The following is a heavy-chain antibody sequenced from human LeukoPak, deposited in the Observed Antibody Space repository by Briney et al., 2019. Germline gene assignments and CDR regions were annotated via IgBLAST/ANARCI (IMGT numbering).Heavy chain of an antibody. CDR1: GFTFSSYS. V-gene: IGHV3-21*01. J-gene: IGHJ4*02. D-gene: IGHD2-15*01. CDR3: ARAPHPYCSGGNCIYFDY. CDR2: ISSSSSYV. Sequence: GGSLRLSCAASGFTFSSYSMNWVRQAPGKGLEWVSSISSSSSYVYYTDSVKGRFTLSRDNAKKSLYLQMNSLRAEDTAVYYCARAPHPYCSGGNCIYFDYWGQGTLVTVSS.